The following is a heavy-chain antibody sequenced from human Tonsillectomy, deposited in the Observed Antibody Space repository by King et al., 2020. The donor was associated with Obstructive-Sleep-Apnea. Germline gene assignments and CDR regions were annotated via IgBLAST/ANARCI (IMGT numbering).Heavy chain of an antibody. CDR2: IYHSGST. CDR1: GYSISSGYY. J-gene: IGHJ5*02. D-gene: IGHD2-15*01. Sequence: MQLQESGPGLVKPSETLSLTCTVSGYSISSGYYWGWIRQPPGKGLEWIGGIYHSGSTYYHPSLKSRVTISVDTSKNQFSLKRSPVTAADTAVYYCARVVVVVTGTTGIRVDPWGQGTLVIVSS. CDR3: ARVVVVVTGTTGIRVDP. V-gene: IGHV4-38-2*02.